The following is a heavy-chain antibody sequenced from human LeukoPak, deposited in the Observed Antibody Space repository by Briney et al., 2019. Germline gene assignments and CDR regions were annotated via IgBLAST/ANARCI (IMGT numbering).Heavy chain of an antibody. D-gene: IGHD2-2*01. CDR2: INPSGGST. J-gene: IGHJ5*02. Sequence: GASVKVSCKASGYTFTSYYMHWVRQAPGQGLEWMGIINPSGGSTSYAQKFQGRVTITADEWTNTAYMELSSLRSEDTAVYYCARDSRRRYCSSSNCYLGWFDPWGQGTLVTVSS. CDR1: GYTFTSYY. V-gene: IGHV1-46*01. CDR3: ARDSRRRYCSSSNCYLGWFDP.